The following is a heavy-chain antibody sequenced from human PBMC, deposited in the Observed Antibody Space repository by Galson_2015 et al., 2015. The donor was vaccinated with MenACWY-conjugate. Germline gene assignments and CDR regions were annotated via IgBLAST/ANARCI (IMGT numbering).Heavy chain of an antibody. Sequence: TLSLTCPVSGGSISSGGYYWSWIRQHPGKGLEWIGYIYYSGSTYYNPSLKSRVTISVDTSKNQFSLKLSSVTAADTAVYYCAREIGGGATGWFDPWGQGTLVTVSS. V-gene: IGHV4-31*03. CDR2: IYYSGST. CDR3: AREIGGGATGWFDP. CDR1: GGSISSGGYY. D-gene: IGHD1-26*01. J-gene: IGHJ5*02.